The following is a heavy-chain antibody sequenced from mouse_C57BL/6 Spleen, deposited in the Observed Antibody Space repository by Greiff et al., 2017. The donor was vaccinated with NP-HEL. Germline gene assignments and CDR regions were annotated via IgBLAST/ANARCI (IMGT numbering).Heavy chain of an antibody. V-gene: IGHV5-17*01. CDR2: ISSGSSTI. CDR3: ARMEDGYYDYFDY. CDR1: GFTFSDYG. J-gene: IGHJ2*01. Sequence: EVQLVESGGGLVKPGGSLKLSCAASGFTFSDYGMHWVRQAPEKGLEWVTYISSGSSTIYYADTVKGRFTISRDNAKNTLFLQMTSLRSEDTAMYYCARMEDGYYDYFDYWGQGTTLTVSS. D-gene: IGHD2-3*01.